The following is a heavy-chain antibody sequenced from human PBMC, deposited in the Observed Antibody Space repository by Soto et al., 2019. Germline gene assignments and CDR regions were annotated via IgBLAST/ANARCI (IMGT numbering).Heavy chain of an antibody. Sequence: SVKVSCKASGGTFSSYAISWVRQAPGQGLEWMGGIIPIFGTANYAQKFQGRVAITADESTSTAYMELSSLRSEDTAVYYCAREWGDIVVVTAIPDNWFDPWGQGTLVTVSS. CDR3: AREWGDIVVVTAIPDNWFDP. J-gene: IGHJ5*02. V-gene: IGHV1-69*13. CDR2: IIPIFGTA. D-gene: IGHD2-21*02. CDR1: GGTFSSYA.